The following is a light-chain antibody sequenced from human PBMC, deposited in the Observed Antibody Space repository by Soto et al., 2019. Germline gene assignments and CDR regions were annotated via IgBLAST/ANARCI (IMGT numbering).Light chain of an antibody. CDR1: QSISNF. CDR3: QQRSNWPT. J-gene: IGKJ4*01. V-gene: IGKV3-11*01. CDR2: DAS. Sequence: PGERATLSCRASQSISNFLAWYQQKPGQAPRLLIYDASTRATGIPARFSGSGSGTDFTLTISNLEPEDFAVYYCQQRSNWPTFGGGTKV.